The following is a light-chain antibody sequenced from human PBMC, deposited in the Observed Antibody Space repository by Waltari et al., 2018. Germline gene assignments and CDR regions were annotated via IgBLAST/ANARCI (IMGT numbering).Light chain of an antibody. V-gene: IGKV4-1*01. CDR2: WAS. CDR3: QQYYTPVRT. J-gene: IGKJ1*01. CDR1: QSVFHSSNNKSS. Sequence: DVVMTQSPDSLAVSLGGRATIHCKSSQSVFHSSNNKSSLAWYQHKPGPTPNLLIYWASTRESGVPDRFSGSGSWTDFTLTISSLQAEDVAVYYCQQYYTPVRTFGQGTKVEIK.